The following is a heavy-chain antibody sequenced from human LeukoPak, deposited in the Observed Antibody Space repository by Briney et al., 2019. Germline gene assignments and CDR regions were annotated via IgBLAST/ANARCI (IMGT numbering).Heavy chain of an antibody. D-gene: IGHD2-15*01. Sequence: SETLSLTCTVSGGSVSSSSHYWDWIRQPPGKGLEWIGSIYYSGSTNYNPSLQSRVTISVDTSKNQFSLRLSSVTAADTAMYYCARRDCSGGSCYFQPWGQGTLVTVSS. J-gene: IGHJ1*01. CDR2: IYYSGST. CDR1: GGSVSSSSHY. CDR3: ARRDCSGGSCYFQP. V-gene: IGHV4-39*01.